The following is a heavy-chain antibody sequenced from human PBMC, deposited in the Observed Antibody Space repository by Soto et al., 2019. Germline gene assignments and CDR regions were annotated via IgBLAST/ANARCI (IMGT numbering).Heavy chain of an antibody. CDR3: ASEPEGGVVIASMDV. CDR1: GGSISSGDYY. J-gene: IGHJ6*02. D-gene: IGHD3-3*01. CDR2: IYYSGST. Sequence: QVQLQESGPGLVKPSQTLSLTCTVSGGSISSGDYYWSWIRQPPGKGLEWIGYIYYSGSTYYNPSLKSRVTISVDTSMNECARKRSSVTAADTAVYYCASEPEGGVVIASMDVWGQGTTVTVSS. V-gene: IGHV4-30-4*01.